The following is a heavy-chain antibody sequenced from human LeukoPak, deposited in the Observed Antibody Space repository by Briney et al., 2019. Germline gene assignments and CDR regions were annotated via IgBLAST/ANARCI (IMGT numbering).Heavy chain of an antibody. CDR2: TYYRSKWYY. J-gene: IGHJ6*02. Sequence: SVXSISVXWNWIRQSPSRGLEWLGRTYYRSKWYYEYAVSVKSRINISPDTSKNQFSLQLTSETPEDTAVYYCSLARSEYHYGMDVWGQGTTVTVSS. CDR1: SVXSISVX. CDR3: SLARSEYHYGMDV. V-gene: IGHV6-1*01.